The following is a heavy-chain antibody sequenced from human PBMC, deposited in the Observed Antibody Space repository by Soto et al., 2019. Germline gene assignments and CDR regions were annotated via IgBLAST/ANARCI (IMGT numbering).Heavy chain of an antibody. CDR1: GGSITSGDNY. CDR2: IYYSGHT. V-gene: IGHV4-30-4*01. Sequence: PSETLSLTCTVSGGSITSGDNYWSWIRQPPGKGLEWIGYIYYSGHTYYNPSLKSRLTISVDTSKNHFSLKLSSVTAADTAVFYCARHYSSGSRNWFDPWGQGTLVTVSS. J-gene: IGHJ5*02. D-gene: IGHD6-19*01. CDR3: ARHYSSGSRNWFDP.